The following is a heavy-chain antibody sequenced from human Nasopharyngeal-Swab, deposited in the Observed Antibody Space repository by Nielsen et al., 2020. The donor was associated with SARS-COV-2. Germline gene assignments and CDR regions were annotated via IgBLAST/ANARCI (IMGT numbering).Heavy chain of an antibody. CDR1: GYTFTSYY. CDR2: INPSGGST. CDR3: ARELTALYGMDV. V-gene: IGHV1-46*01. J-gene: IGHJ6*02. D-gene: IGHD1-20*01. Sequence: ASVKDSCKASGYTFTSYYMHWVRQDPGQGLEGMGIINPSGGSTSYAQKFQGRVTMTRDTSTSTVYMELSSLRSEDTAVYYCARELTALYGMDVWGQGTTVTVSS.